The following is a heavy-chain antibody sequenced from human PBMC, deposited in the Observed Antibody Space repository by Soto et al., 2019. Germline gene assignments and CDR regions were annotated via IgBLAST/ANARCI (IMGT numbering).Heavy chain of an antibody. D-gene: IGHD6-13*01. J-gene: IGHJ6*02. CDR3: ARAPRSRSWYEKGYYYYGMDV. Sequence: QVQLVQSGAEVKKPGASVKVSCKASGYTFTSYGISWVRQAPGQGLEWMGWISAYNGNTNYAKKLQGRVTMATDTSTSKAYMELRSLRSDDTAVYYCARAPRSRSWYEKGYYYYGMDVWGQGTTVTVSS. CDR2: ISAYNGNT. V-gene: IGHV1-18*01. CDR1: GYTFTSYG.